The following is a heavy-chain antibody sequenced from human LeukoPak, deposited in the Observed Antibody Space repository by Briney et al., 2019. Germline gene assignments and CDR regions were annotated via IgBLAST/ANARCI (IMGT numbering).Heavy chain of an antibody. Sequence: SETLSLTCTVSGGSISSSDYYWGWIRQPPGKGLEWIGTISYSGITYYNPSLKSRVTISVDTSKTQFSLKLSSVTAADTAVYYCAREGPSSSGSYLNCFDPWGQGTLVAVSS. D-gene: IGHD1-26*01. V-gene: IGHV4-39*07. J-gene: IGHJ5*02. CDR2: ISYSGIT. CDR1: GGSISSSDYY. CDR3: AREGPSSSGSYLNCFDP.